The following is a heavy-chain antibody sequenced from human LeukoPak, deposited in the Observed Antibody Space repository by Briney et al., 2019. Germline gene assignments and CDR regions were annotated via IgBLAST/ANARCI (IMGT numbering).Heavy chain of an antibody. CDR1: GFTFSSYT. D-gene: IGHD3-10*01. Sequence: EPGGSLRLSCAASGFTFSSYTISWVRQAPGRGLEWVSAISGSGGSTYYADSVKGRFSIARDNGKNSLYLQMNSMRVEDTAAYYCAKLAKYFYGWETYYFFENWGQGTPVTASS. CDR2: ISGSGGST. CDR3: AKLAKYFYGWETYYFFEN. J-gene: IGHJ4*02. V-gene: IGHV3-23*01.